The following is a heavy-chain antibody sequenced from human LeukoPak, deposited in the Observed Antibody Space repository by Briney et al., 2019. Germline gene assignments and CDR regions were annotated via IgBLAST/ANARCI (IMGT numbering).Heavy chain of an antibody. J-gene: IGHJ6*02. CDR2: ISSSSSTI. D-gene: IGHD5-18*01. CDR1: GFTFSSYS. Sequence: PGGSLRLSCAASGFTFSSYSMNWVRQAPGKGLEWVSYISSSSSTIYYADSVKGRFTISRDNAKNSLYLQMNSLRAEDTAVYYCARGAGIQLWFPGGMDVWGQGTTVTVSS. V-gene: IGHV3-48*01. CDR3: ARGAGIQLWFPGGMDV.